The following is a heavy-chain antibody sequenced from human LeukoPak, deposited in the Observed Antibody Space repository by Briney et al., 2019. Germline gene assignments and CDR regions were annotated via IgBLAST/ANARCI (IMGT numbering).Heavy chain of an antibody. CDR2: TRNKVNSYTT. Sequence: PGGSLRLSCAASGFTLIDHEMDWGRQAPGKGLEWVGRTRNKVNSYTTEYAASVKGRFTISRDDSKNSLYLQMNSLKTEDTAVYYCVAMIRGVGNWGQGTLATVSP. CDR3: VAMIRGVGN. J-gene: IGHJ4*02. CDR1: GFTLIDHE. D-gene: IGHD3-10*01. V-gene: IGHV3-72*01.